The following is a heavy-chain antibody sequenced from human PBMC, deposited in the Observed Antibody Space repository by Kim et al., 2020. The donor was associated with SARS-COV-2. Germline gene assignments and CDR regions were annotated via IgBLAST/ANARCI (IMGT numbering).Heavy chain of an antibody. V-gene: IGHV1-2*06. Sequence: ASVKVSCKASGYTFTGYYMHWVRQAPGQGLEWMGRINPNSGGTNYAQKFQGRVTMTRDTSISTAYMELSRLRSDDTAVYYCAIHEDIVVVPAAIRPYYYYGMDVWGQGTTVTVSS. D-gene: IGHD2-2*02. CDR1: GYTFTGYY. CDR2: INPNSGGT. J-gene: IGHJ6*02. CDR3: AIHEDIVVVPAAIRPYYYYGMDV.